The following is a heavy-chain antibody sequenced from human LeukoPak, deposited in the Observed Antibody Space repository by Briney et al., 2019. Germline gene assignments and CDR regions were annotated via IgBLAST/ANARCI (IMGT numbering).Heavy chain of an antibody. V-gene: IGHV1-69*05. J-gene: IGHJ6*02. Sequence: SVKVSCKASGGTFSSYAISWVRQAPGQGLEWMGGIIPIFGTANYAQKFQGRVTMTRNTSISTAYMELSSLRSEDTAVYYCARGNILTGYQKRTYYYGMDVWGQGTTVTVSS. D-gene: IGHD3-9*01. CDR1: GGTFSSYA. CDR3: ARGNILTGYQKRTYYYGMDV. CDR2: IIPIFGTA.